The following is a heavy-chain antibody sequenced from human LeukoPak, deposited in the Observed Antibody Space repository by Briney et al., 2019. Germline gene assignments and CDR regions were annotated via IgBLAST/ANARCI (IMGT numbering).Heavy chain of an antibody. D-gene: IGHD6-6*01. Sequence: VASVKVSCKASGYTFSSYGITWVRQAPGQGLEWMGWISAYNGDTNYAQKLQGSVTMTTDTSPSTAYMEVRSLRSDDTAVYYCARDGSSGKLDYWGQGTLVTVSS. J-gene: IGHJ4*02. V-gene: IGHV1-18*01. CDR3: ARDGSSGKLDY. CDR2: ISAYNGDT. CDR1: GYTFSSYG.